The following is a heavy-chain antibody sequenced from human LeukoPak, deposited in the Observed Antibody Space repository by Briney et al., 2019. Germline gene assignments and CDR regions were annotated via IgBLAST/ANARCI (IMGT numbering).Heavy chain of an antibody. CDR3: ARDGRIAAAGSLWYYYMDV. Sequence: PGGSLRLSCAASGFTFSSYSMNWVRQAPGKGLEWVSSISSSSSYIYYADSVKGRFTVSRDNAKNSLYPQMNSLRAEDTAVYYCARDGRIAAAGSLWYYYMDVWGKGTTVTISS. D-gene: IGHD6-13*01. V-gene: IGHV3-21*01. CDR1: GFTFSSYS. CDR2: ISSSSSYI. J-gene: IGHJ6*03.